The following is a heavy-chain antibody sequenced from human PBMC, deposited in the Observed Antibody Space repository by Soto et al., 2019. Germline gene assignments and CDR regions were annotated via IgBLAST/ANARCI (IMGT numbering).Heavy chain of an antibody. CDR3: ASSSHYYYYYMDV. CDR2: IYSGGST. V-gene: IGHV3-53*04. Sequence: GGSLRLSCAASGFTVSSNYMSWVRQAPGKGLEWVSVIYSGGSTYYADSVKGRFTISRHNSKNTLYLQMNSLRAEDTAVYYCASSSHYYYYYMDVWGKGTTVTVSS. CDR1: GFTVSSNY. J-gene: IGHJ6*03.